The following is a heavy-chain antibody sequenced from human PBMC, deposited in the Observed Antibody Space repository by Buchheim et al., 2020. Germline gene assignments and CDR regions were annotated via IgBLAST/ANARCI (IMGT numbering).Heavy chain of an antibody. J-gene: IGHJ3*02. D-gene: IGHD6-19*01. CDR1: GDSISSNYW. CDR3: ARHLSGFDALDI. Sequence: QVQLQESGPGLVKPSGTLSLTCAVSGDSISSNYWWSWVRQFPGKGLEWIGEIYRSGNTNYNPSLRSRVTISLDKSNNHFSLRLSSVTGADTAVYYCARHLSGFDALDIWGQGT. V-gene: IGHV4-4*02. CDR2: IYRSGNT.